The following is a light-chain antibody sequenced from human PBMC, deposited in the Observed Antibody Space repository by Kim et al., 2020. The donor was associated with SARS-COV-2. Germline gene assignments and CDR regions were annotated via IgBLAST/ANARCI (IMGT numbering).Light chain of an antibody. Sequence: SSELTQDPAVSVALGQTVRITCKGDSLRSYYATWYQQKPGQATILVIYGKNNRPSGIPERFSGSSSGNTASLTITGTQAGDEADYYCNSRDSNNNVLFGG. CDR3: NSRDSNNNVL. V-gene: IGLV3-19*01. CDR1: SLRSYY. CDR2: GKN. J-gene: IGLJ2*01.